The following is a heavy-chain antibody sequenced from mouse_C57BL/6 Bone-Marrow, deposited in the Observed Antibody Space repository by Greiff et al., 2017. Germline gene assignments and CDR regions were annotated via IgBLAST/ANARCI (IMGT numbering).Heavy chain of an antibody. J-gene: IGHJ3*01. D-gene: IGHD1-1*01. CDR2: INPNNGGT. V-gene: IGHV1-22*01. Sequence: EVQVVESGPELVKPGASVKMSCKASGYTFTDYNMHWVKQSHGKSPEWIGYINPNNGGTSYNQKFKGKATLTVNKSSSTAYMELRSLTSEDSAVYYCARKANYDGAWFAYWGQGTLVTVSA. CDR3: ARKANYDGAWFAY. CDR1: GYTFTDYN.